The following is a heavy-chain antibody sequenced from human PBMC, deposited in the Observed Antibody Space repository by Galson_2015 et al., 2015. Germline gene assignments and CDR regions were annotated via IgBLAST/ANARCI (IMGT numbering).Heavy chain of an antibody. CDR1: GYSFTSYW. J-gene: IGHJ4*02. CDR3: ARPRGYCSSTSCYLDY. Sequence: QSGAEVKKPGESLKISCKGSGYSFTSYWIGWVRQMPGKGLEWMGIIYPGDSDTRYSPSFQGQGTISADKSISTAYLQWSSLKASDTAMYYCARPRGYCSSTSCYLDYWGQGTLVTVSS. V-gene: IGHV5-51*01. D-gene: IGHD2-2*01. CDR2: IYPGDSDT.